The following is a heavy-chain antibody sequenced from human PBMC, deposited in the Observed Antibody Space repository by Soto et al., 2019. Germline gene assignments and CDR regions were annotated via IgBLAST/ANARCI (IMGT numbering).Heavy chain of an antibody. V-gene: IGHV3-23*01. D-gene: IGHD4-17*01. CDR3: ARVWERTVTTRNYYYGMDV. CDR1: GITFGSRA. CDR2: TTDTGGDT. Sequence: GGSLRLSCVASGITFGSRAMSWVRQAPGEGLEWVSTTTDTGGDTKYADSVRGRFTISRDNSKNTLYLQMNSLRAEDTAVYYCARVWERTVTTRNYYYGMDVWGQGTTVTVSS. J-gene: IGHJ6*02.